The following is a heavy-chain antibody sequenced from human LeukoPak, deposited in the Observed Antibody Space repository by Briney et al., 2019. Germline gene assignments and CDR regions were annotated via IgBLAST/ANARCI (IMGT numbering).Heavy chain of an antibody. CDR3: ATYYYASGSSD. Sequence: GGSLRLSCAASGFIFSDYSMSWIRQAPGKGLEWVSYISTHSTYTHYADSVRGRFTISRDNAKNSLYLQMSSLRAEDTAVYYCATYYYASGSSDWGQGTLVTVSS. J-gene: IGHJ4*02. CDR1: GFIFSDYS. CDR2: ISTHSTYT. D-gene: IGHD3-10*01. V-gene: IGHV3-11*03.